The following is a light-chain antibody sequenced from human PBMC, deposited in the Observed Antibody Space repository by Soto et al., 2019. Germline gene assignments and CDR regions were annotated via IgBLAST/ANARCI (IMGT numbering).Light chain of an antibody. CDR2: EVS. J-gene: IGLJ3*02. Sequence: QSALTQPASVSGSPGQSITISCIGTTSDVGSYKSVSWYQQRPGKAPRLMIYEVSNRPSGVSNRFSGSKSGNTASLTISGLQAEDEGDYYCSSYTNNNTPVFGGGTKLTVL. V-gene: IGLV2-14*01. CDR3: SSYTNNNTPV. CDR1: TSDVGSYKS.